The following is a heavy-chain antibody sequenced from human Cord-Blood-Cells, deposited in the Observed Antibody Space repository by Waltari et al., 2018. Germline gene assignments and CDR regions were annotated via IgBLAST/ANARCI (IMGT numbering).Heavy chain of an antibody. V-gene: IGHV3-53*04. CDR3: ASTIGSYYDY. CDR1: GFTFSSTY. D-gene: IGHD1-26*01. CDR2: IYSGGST. J-gene: IGHJ4*02. Sequence: EVQLVESGGGLVQPGGSLRLSCAASGFTFSSTYMSWVRQAPGKGLEWVSVIYSGGSTYYADSVKGRFTISRHNSKNTLYLQMNSLRAEDTAVYYCASTIGSYYDYWGQGTLVTVSS.